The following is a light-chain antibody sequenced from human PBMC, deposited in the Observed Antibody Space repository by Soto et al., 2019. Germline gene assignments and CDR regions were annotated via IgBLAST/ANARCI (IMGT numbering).Light chain of an antibody. CDR2: GAS. CDR1: QSVSTY. Sequence: EILITQSPGTLSLSPGERATLSCRASQSVSTYLAWYQQKPGQAPRLLIYGASSRATGIPDRLSGSGSGTDFTLTIRRLEPEDSAVYYCQQYGTSGTFGQGTKVDIK. J-gene: IGKJ1*01. CDR3: QQYGTSGT. V-gene: IGKV3-20*01.